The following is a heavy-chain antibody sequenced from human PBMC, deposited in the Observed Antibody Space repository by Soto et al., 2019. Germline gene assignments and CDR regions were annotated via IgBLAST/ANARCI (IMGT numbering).Heavy chain of an antibody. CDR3: AHGDYVDYEYSFDP. V-gene: IGHV2-5*02. D-gene: IGHD4-17*01. CDR2: IYWDYDK. CDR1: GFSLSTSGVG. Sequence: QITLKESGPTLAKPTQPLTLTCIFSGFSLSTSGVGVGWIRQPPGKALEWLPLIYWDYDKGYSPSLRSTLTIAKDTAKNQVVLTTTNTDPVDTATYYWAHGDYVDYEYSFDPWGQGTLVTVSS. J-gene: IGHJ5*02.